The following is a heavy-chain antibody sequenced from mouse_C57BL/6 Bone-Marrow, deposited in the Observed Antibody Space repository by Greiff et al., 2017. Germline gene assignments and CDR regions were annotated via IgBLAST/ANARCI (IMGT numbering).Heavy chain of an antibody. CDR1: GYTFTSYW. Sequence: QVQLKQPGAELVKPGASVKMSCKASGYTFTSYWITWVKQRPGQGLEWIGDIYPGSGSTKYKERFKSKATLTVDTSSSTAYMQLSSLSSEDSAVYYCARLRLSYAMGYWGQGTSVTVSS. V-gene: IGHV1-55*01. CDR2: IYPGSGST. D-gene: IGHD1-1*02. J-gene: IGHJ4*01. CDR3: ARLRLSYAMGY.